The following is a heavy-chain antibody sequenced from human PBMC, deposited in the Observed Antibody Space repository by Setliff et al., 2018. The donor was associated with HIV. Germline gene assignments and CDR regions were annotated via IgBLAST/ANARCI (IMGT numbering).Heavy chain of an antibody. D-gene: IGHD3-3*01. V-gene: IGHV1-8*02. CDR3: ARAPGYFDSWSGFRNYYMDV. CDR2: MNPVRGAT. Sequence: ASVKVSCKASGYFFTTHNINWVRQATGQGLEWMGWMNPVRGATGIAQKLQGRVTMTRDTSISTAYMELSGLTYEDTAVYYCARAPGYFDSWSGFRNYYMDVWGQGTGVTVSS. CDR1: GYFFTTHN. J-gene: IGHJ6*03.